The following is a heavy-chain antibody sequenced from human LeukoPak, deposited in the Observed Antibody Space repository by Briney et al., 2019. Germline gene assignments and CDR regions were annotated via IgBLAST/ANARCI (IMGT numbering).Heavy chain of an antibody. CDR1: GGSISSYY. D-gene: IGHD6-19*01. V-gene: IGHV4-59*08. CDR2: IYYSGST. CDR3: ARRGLVRAAFDI. Sequence: SETLSLTCTVSGGSISSYYWSWIRQPPGKGLEWIAYIYYSGSTNYNPSLKSRVTISVDTSKNQFSLKLSSVTAADTAVYYWARRGLVRAAFDIWGQGTMVTVSS. J-gene: IGHJ3*02.